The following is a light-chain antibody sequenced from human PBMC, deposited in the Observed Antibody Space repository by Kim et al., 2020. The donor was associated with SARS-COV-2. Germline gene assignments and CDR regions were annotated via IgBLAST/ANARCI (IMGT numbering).Light chain of an antibody. Sequence: SYELTQPPSVSVSPGQPASITCSGDKLGDKYVSWYQQKPGHSPILVIYQDTKRPSGIPERFSGSNSGNTATLTISGTQAMDEADYYCQTWDNRTGVFGGGTQLTVL. CDR3: QTWDNRTGV. J-gene: IGLJ3*02. V-gene: IGLV3-1*01. CDR2: QDT. CDR1: KLGDKY.